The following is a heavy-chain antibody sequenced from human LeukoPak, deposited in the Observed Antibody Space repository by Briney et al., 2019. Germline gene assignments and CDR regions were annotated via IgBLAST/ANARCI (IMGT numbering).Heavy chain of an antibody. CDR2: INSDGSST. CDR3: ARSRFVDTPEDY. Sequence: PGGSLRLSCAASGFTFSSYWMHRVRQAPGKGLVWVSRINSDGSSTSYADSVKGRFTISRDNAKNTLYLQMNSLRAEDTAVYYCARSRFVDTPEDYWGQGTLVTVSS. D-gene: IGHD5-18*01. CDR1: GFTFSSYW. V-gene: IGHV3-74*01. J-gene: IGHJ4*02.